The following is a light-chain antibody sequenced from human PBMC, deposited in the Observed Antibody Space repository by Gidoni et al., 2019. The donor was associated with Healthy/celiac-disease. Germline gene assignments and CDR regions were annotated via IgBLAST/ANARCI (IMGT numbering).Light chain of an antibody. CDR1: QSISSY. Sequence: DSQMTQSPSSLSASVGDRVTITCRASQSISSYLNWYQQKPGKAPKLLIYAASSLQSGVPSRFSGSGSGTDFTLTISSLQPDDFATYYCQQSYSTPLTFGPGTKVDIK. CDR2: AAS. V-gene: IGKV1-39*01. J-gene: IGKJ3*01. CDR3: QQSYSTPLT.